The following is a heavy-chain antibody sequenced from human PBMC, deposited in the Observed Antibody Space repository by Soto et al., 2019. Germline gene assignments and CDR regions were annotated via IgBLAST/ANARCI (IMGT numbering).Heavy chain of an antibody. CDR2: ISYSGST. CDR3: ARVLSGSSLFDY. Sequence: PSEMLCLSCTVSGGSIISDYWSWIRQPPGKGLEWIGYISYSGSTNYNPSLKSLVTISVDTSKNQFSLKLSSVTAADTAVYYCARVLSGSSLFDYWGQGTLVTAPQ. V-gene: IGHV4-59*01. D-gene: IGHD1-26*01. CDR1: GGSIISDY. J-gene: IGHJ4*02.